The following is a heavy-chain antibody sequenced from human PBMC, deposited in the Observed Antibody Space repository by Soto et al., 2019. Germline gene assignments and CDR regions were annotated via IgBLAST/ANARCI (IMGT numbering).Heavy chain of an antibody. Sequence: GESLKISCTGVGYSFTSYWIGWVRQMPGKGLEWMGIIYPGDSDTRYSPSFQGQVTISADKSISTVYLQWSSLKASGTAMYYCARGYCTTNICDPWFDPWGQGTLVTVSS. CDR3: ARGYCTTNICDPWFDP. CDR1: GYSFTSYW. V-gene: IGHV5-51*01. J-gene: IGHJ5*02. D-gene: IGHD2-8*01. CDR2: IYPGDSDT.